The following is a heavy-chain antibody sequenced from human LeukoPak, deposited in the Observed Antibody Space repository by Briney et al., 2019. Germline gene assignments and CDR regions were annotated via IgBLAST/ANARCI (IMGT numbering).Heavy chain of an antibody. Sequence: GGSLRLSCAASGFTFSSYAMSWVRQAPGKGLEWVSGISCGGGSTYYADSVKGRFTISRDNSKNTLYLQMNSLRAEDTAVYYCAKDLSGNDYWGQGTLVTVSS. CDR3: AKDLSGNDY. CDR1: GFTFSSYA. CDR2: ISCGGGST. J-gene: IGHJ4*02. V-gene: IGHV3-23*01.